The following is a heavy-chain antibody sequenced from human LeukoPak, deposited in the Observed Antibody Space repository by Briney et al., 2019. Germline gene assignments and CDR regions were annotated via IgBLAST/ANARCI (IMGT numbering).Heavy chain of an antibody. D-gene: IGHD5-12*01. V-gene: IGHV3-21*01. CDR1: GFTFSSYS. CDR2: ISISSSYI. J-gene: IGHJ4*02. Sequence: GGSLRLSCAASGFTFSSYSMNWVRQAPGKRLEWVSSISISSSYIYYADSVKGRFTISRDNAKNSLYLQMNSLRAEDTAVYYCARFRATITYGASDYWGQGTLVTVSS. CDR3: ARFRATITYGASDY.